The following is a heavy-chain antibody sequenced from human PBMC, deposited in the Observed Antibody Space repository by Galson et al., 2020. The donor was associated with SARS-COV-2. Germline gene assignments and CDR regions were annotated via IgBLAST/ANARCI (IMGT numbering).Heavy chain of an antibody. CDR3: AREVYDSSGYYYEDWFDP. V-gene: IGHV3-74*01. J-gene: IGHJ5*02. CDR2: INSDGSST. D-gene: IGHD3-22*01. CDR1: GFTFSSYW. Sequence: GGSLRLSCAASGFTFSSYWMHWVRQAPGKGLVWVSRINSDGSSTSYADSVKGRFTITRDNAKNTLYLQMNSLRAEDTAVYYCAREVYDSSGYYYEDWFDPGGQGTLVTVSS.